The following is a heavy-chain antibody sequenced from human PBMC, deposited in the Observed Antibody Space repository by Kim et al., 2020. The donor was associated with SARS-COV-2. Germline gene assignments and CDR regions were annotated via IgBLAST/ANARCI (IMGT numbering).Heavy chain of an antibody. CDR2: KT. V-gene: IGHV3-15*06. CDR3: TTKIVFPNDY. D-gene: IGHD3-22*01. Sequence: KTNYATPVKGMFSISRDDTKNTLFLQVKSMKTEDTAVYYCTTKIVFPNDYWGQGTLVTVSS. J-gene: IGHJ4*02.